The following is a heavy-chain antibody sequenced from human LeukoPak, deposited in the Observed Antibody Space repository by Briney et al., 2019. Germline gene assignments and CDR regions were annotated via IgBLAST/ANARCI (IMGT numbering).Heavy chain of an antibody. J-gene: IGHJ4*02. V-gene: IGHV3-30*03. CDR1: GITFSSYG. CDR3: ARSFASYFDH. Sequence: PGGSLRLSCAASGITFSSYGMHWVRQAPGKGLEWVAVISYDGSNTYYADSVKGRFTPSRDNSKNTLSLQMNSLRAEDTAVYYCARSFASYFDHWGQGTLVTVSS. CDR2: ISYDGSNT.